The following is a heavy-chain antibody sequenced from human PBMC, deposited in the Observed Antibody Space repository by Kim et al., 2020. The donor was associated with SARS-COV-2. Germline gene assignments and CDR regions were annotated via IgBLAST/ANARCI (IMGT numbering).Heavy chain of an antibody. CDR2: VNSDGSNT. D-gene: IGHD3-9*01. J-gene: IGHJ4*01. Sequence: GGSLRLSCAASGFALNSYWMHWVRQAPGKGLVWVSRVNSDGSNTNYADSVKGRFTVSRDNAYNTLFLQMDSLRVEDTAVYYCARGALNGDVAEVTDYWG. V-gene: IGHV3-74*01. CDR3: ARGALNGDVAEVTDY. CDR1: GFALNSYW.